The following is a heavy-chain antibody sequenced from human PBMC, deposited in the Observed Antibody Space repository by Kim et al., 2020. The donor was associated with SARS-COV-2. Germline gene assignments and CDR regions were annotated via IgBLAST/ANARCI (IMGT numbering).Heavy chain of an antibody. CDR3: TSIFGY. D-gene: IGHD3-3*02. Sequence: DGGRRYYADAVKGRFTTSRDNAKNMVYLQMNSLRVDDTAIYYCTSIFGYWGQGALVTVSA. J-gene: IGHJ4*02. CDR2: DGGRR. V-gene: IGHV3-74*01.